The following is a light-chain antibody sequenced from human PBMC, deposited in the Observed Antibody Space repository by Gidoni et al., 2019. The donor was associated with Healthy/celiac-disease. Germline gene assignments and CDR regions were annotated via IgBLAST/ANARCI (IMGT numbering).Light chain of an antibody. CDR3: QQRSNWQIT. CDR2: DAS. J-gene: IGKJ5*01. CDR1: QSVSSY. Sequence: EIVFTQSPATRSLSPGERAPLSCRASQSVSSYLAWYQQKPGQAPRLLIYDASNRATGIPARFSGSGSGTDFTLTISSLEPEDFAVYYCQQRSNWQITFXXXTRLEIK. V-gene: IGKV3-11*01.